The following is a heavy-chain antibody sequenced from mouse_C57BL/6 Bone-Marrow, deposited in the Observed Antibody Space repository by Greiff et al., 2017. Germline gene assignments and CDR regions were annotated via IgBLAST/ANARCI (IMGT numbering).Heavy chain of an antibody. V-gene: IGHV1-50*01. CDR1: GYTFTSYW. J-gene: IGHJ1*03. Sequence: QVQLQQSGAELVKPGASVKLSCKASGYTFTSYWMQWVKQRPGQGLECIGEIDPSDSYTNYHQKFKGKATLTVDTSSSTAYMQLSSMTSEDTAVYYYARLGYYGSSYWYFDVWGTGTTVTVSS. D-gene: IGHD1-1*01. CDR2: IDPSDSYT. CDR3: ARLGYYGSSYWYFDV.